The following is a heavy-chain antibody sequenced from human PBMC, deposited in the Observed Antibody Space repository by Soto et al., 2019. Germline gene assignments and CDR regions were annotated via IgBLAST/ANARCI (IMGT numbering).Heavy chain of an antibody. J-gene: IGHJ3*02. CDR3: AKYIRRGDLVRMACDS. CDR1: GLTFSSYA. V-gene: IGHV3-23*01. Sequence: EVQLLESGGGLVQPGGSLRLSCAASGLTFSSYAMRWVRQAPGKGLEWVSAISGSGGSTYYADSVKGRFTISRDKSKNSLYLQMNSLRAEGTAVYYCAKYIRRGDLVRMACDSWGQGTMVTVSS. CDR2: ISGSGGST. D-gene: IGHD2-21*01.